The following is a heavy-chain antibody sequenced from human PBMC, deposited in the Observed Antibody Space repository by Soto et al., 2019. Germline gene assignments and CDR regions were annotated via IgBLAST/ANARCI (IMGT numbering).Heavy chain of an antibody. Sequence: WPHHAPGQRLEWMGWINAGNGNTKYSQKFQGRVTITRDTSASTAYMELSSLRSEDTAVYYCARVYSSESYFAFWGKGTPVPGSP. CDR2: INAGNGNT. J-gene: IGHJ4*02. V-gene: IGHV1-3*01. CDR3: ARVYSSESYFAF. D-gene: IGHD6-19*01.